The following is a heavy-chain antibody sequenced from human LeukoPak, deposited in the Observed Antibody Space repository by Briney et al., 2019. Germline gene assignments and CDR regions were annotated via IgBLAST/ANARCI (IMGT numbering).Heavy chain of an antibody. CDR1: GGSISSTSYY. CDR2: IYYSGST. Sequence: SETLSLTCTVSGGSISSTSYYWGWIRQPPGKGLECIGTIYYSGSTYYNPSLKSRVTISVDTSKNQFSLKLSSVTAADTAVYYCARLLNDYGDYTFQHWGQGTLVTVSS. D-gene: IGHD4-17*01. J-gene: IGHJ1*01. CDR3: ARLLNDYGDYTFQH. V-gene: IGHV4-39*07.